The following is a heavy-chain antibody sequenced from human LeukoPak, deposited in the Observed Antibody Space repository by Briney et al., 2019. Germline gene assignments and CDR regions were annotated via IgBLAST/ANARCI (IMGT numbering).Heavy chain of an antibody. J-gene: IGHJ4*02. D-gene: IGHD6-13*01. CDR1: GGTFSSYA. CDR2: IIPILGIA. CDR3: ARANPGYSSSWYYFDY. Sequence: ASVKVSCTASGGTFSSYAISWVRQAPGQGLEWMGRIIPILGIANYAQKFQGRVTITADKSTSTAYMELSSLRSEDTAVYYCARANPGYSSSWYYFDYWGQGTLVTVSS. V-gene: IGHV1-69*04.